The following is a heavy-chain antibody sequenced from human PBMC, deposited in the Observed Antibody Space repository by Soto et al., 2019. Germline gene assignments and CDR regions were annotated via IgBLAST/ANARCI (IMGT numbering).Heavy chain of an antibody. Sequence: PGESLKISCKASGYNFTSYWIGWVRQMPGKGLELMGVIYPADSDTRYRPPFEGQATFSVDKSLTTAYVQWNSLKTSDTARYYCARRRAWNDAFDFWGLGSLVTVSS. D-gene: IGHD1-1*01. CDR3: ARRRAWNDAFDF. V-gene: IGHV5-51*01. J-gene: IGHJ4*02. CDR1: GYNFTSYW. CDR2: IYPADSDT.